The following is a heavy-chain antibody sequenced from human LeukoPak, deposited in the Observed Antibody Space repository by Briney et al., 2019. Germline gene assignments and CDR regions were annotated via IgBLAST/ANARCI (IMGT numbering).Heavy chain of an antibody. V-gene: IGHV3-9*01. CDR2: ISWNSGSI. CDR1: GFTFDDYA. D-gene: IGHD3-22*01. CDR3: AKGDYDSSGYYGGLEY. J-gene: IGHJ4*02. Sequence: GRSLRLSCAVSGFTFDDYAMHWVRQAPGKGLEWVSGISWNSGSIGYADSVKGRFTISRDNVKNSLYLQMNSLRAEDTALYYCAKGDYDSSGYYGGLEYWGQGTLVTVSS.